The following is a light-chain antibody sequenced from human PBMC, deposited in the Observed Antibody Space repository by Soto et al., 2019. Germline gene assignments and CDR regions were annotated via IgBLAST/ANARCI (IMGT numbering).Light chain of an antibody. V-gene: IGLV2-14*03. CDR3: SSYTSSATLV. CDR2: DVT. Sequence: QSALTQPASVSGSPGQSITISCTGTSSDVGGYNSVSWYQRHPGKAPKLMIYDVTNRPSGVSDRFSGSKSGNTASLTISGLLAEDEADYFCSSYTSSATLVFGGGTKLTVL. J-gene: IGLJ2*01. CDR1: SSDVGGYNS.